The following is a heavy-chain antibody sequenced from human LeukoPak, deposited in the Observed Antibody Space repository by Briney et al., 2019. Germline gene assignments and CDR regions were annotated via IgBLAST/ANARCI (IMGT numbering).Heavy chain of an antibody. CDR1: GYTFSSYG. V-gene: IGHV1-18*01. Sequence: ASVKVSCKASGYTFSSYGISWVRQAPGQVLEWMGWISAYNGNTKYAQKLQGRITMTTDTSTSTAYMELRSLRSDDTAVYYCARGRKLELRGSDYFDYWGQGTLVTVSS. CDR3: ARGRKLELRGSDYFDY. CDR2: ISAYNGNT. D-gene: IGHD1-7*01. J-gene: IGHJ4*02.